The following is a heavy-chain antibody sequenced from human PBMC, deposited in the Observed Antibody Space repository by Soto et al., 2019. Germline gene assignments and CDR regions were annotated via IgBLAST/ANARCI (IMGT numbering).Heavy chain of an antibody. CDR3: VKEDQDVVVTAPYYDY. CDR2: ISESGGRT. D-gene: IGHD2-21*02. J-gene: IGHJ4*02. Sequence: EVQMLESGGGLVQQGGSLRLSCAASGFTFTRYALSWVRQAPGKGLEWVSGISESGGRTYYADSVKGRFTISRDNSKNTLFLQMNSLRAEDTAVYYCVKEDQDVVVTAPYYDYWGQGTLVTVSS. V-gene: IGHV3-23*01. CDR1: GFTFTRYA.